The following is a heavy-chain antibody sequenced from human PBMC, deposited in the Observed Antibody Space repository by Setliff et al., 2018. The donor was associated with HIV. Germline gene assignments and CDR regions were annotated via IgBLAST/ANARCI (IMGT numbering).Heavy chain of an antibody. CDR1: GFAFSTFD. V-gene: IGHV3-23*01. D-gene: IGHD1-26*01. CDR2: VSPSSIVT. CDR3: AKPTSGLYPRSFDS. J-gene: IGHJ3*01. Sequence: PGGSLRLSCAASGFAFSTFDMNWVRQTPEKGLEWVSAVSPSSIVTYYADSVKGRFTVSRDDSKNMLFLQMNSLGPEDTAIYYCAKPTSGLYPRSFDSWGQGTKVT.